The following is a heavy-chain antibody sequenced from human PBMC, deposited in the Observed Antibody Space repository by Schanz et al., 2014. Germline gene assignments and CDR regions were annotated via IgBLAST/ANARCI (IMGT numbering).Heavy chain of an antibody. J-gene: IGHJ4*02. CDR2: IIPVLNIA. CDR1: GGTFSSYT. Sequence: QVQLVQSEAEVKKPGSSVKVSCKASGGTFSSYTISWVRQAPGQGLEWMGKIIPVLNIATYAQRFQGRVSITADTSTNTAYMELSSLTSEDTAVHYCARGRGFYDYWGQGTLXTVSS. CDR3: ARGRGFYDY. V-gene: IGHV1-69*02. D-gene: IGHD3-10*01.